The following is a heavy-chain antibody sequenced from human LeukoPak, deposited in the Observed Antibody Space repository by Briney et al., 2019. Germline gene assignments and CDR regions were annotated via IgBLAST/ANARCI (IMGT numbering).Heavy chain of an antibody. CDR2: IYYSGST. Sequence: SETLSLTCTVSGGSISSHYWSWIRQPPGKGLEWIGYIYYSGSTNYNPSLKSRVTISVDTSKNQFSLKLSSVTAADTAVYYCARHSSSWNHPSGIDYWGQGTLVTVSS. J-gene: IGHJ4*02. V-gene: IGHV4-59*08. CDR1: GGSISSHY. CDR3: ARHSSSWNHPSGIDY. D-gene: IGHD6-13*01.